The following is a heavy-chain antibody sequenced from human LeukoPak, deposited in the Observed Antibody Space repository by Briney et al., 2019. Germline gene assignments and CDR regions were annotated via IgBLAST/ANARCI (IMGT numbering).Heavy chain of an antibody. CDR3: AKDPRRYSRTGGYFDY. D-gene: IGHD6-13*01. CDR1: RFTFSNYV. CDR2: ISYDGSDK. V-gene: IGHV3-30*18. J-gene: IGHJ4*02. Sequence: GGSLRLSCEASRFTFSNYVMHWVRQAPGKGLEWVAVISYDGSDKYYADSVKGRFTISGDNSKNTLYLQMNSLRAEDTAVYYCAKDPRRYSRTGGYFDYWGQGTLVTVSS.